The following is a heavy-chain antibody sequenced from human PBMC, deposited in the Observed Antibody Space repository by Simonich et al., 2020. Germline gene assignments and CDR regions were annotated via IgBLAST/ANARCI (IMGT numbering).Heavy chain of an antibody. D-gene: IGHD2-21*02. CDR1: GFTFSSYA. CDR2: ISYDESNK. J-gene: IGHJ4*02. CDR3: ARDGERYCGGDCYSYFDY. Sequence: QVQLVESGGGVVQPGRSLRLSCAASGFTFSSYAMHWVRQAPGKGLEGVPFISYDESNKYYADSVKGRFTISRDNSKNTLYLQMNSLRAEDTAVYYCARDGERYCGGDCYSYFDYWGQGTLVTVSS. V-gene: IGHV3-30*07.